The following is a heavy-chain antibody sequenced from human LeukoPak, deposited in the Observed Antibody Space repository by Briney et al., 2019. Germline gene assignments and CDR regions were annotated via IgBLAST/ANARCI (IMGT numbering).Heavy chain of an antibody. J-gene: IGHJ4*02. CDR3: AKAGGDYGDYYNFDY. CDR1: GFTFSSYG. Sequence: GGSLRLSCAASGFTFSSYGMHWVRQAPGKGLEWVAVISYDGSNKYYADSVKGRFTISRDNSKNTLYLQMNSLRAEDTAVYYCAKAGGDYGDYYNFDYWGQGTLVTVSS. V-gene: IGHV3-30*18. D-gene: IGHD4-17*01. CDR2: ISYDGSNK.